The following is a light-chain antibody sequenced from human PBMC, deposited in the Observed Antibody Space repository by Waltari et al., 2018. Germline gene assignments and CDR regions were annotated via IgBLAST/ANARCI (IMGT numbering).Light chain of an antibody. CDR1: SSDVGGYNY. V-gene: IGLV2-14*03. J-gene: IGLJ6*01. CDR2: DVK. Sequence: QSALTQPASVSGSPGQSITISCTGSSSDVGGYNYVSWYQQYPGKAPKVMIYDVKNRPSGVSNRFSGSKSGNTASLTISGLQAEDEADYYCSSYTSSSTLVFGSGTKVTVL. CDR3: SSYTSSSTLV.